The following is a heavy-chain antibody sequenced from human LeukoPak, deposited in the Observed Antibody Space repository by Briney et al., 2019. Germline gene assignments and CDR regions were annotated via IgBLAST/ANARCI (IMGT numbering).Heavy chain of an antibody. CDR1: GGSISSSSYY. D-gene: IGHD6-19*01. V-gene: IGHV4-39*01. CDR2: IYYSGST. J-gene: IGHJ5*02. CDR3: ARLYYGIAVAGLNWFDP. Sequence: SETLSLTCTVSGGSISSSSYYWGWIRQPPGKGLEWIGSIYYSGSTYYNPSLKSRVTISVDTSKNQFSLKLSSVIAADTAVYYCARLYYGIAVAGLNWFDPWGQGTLVTVSS.